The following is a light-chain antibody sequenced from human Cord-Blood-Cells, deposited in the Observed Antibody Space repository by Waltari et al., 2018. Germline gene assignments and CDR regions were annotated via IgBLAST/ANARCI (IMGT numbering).Light chain of an antibody. CDR1: QGIINC. J-gene: IGKJ2*03. CDR2: AAS. Sequence: DIQMTQSPSSLSASVGDRITITCRASQGIINCLAWYQQKPGKVPKLLIYAASTLQSGVPSRFSGSGSGTDFTLTISSLQPEDVATYYCQKYNSDPYSFGQGTKLEIK. V-gene: IGKV1-27*01. CDR3: QKYNSDPYS.